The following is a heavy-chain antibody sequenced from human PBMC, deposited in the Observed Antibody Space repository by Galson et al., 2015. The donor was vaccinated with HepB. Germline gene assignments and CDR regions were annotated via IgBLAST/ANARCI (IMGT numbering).Heavy chain of an antibody. CDR3: ARPSRPHAYYYDSSGYYPPDY. CDR2: ISPHDSDT. J-gene: IGHJ4*02. D-gene: IGHD3-22*01. CDR1: GYSFADNW. V-gene: IGHV5-51*01. Sequence: QSGAEVKKPGESLKISCKGSGYSFADNWIGWVRQMPGKGLEWMGIISPHDSDTRYSPSFQGQVTISADKSISTAYLQWSSLKASDTAMYYCARPSRPHAYYYDSSGYYPPDYWGQGTLVTVSS.